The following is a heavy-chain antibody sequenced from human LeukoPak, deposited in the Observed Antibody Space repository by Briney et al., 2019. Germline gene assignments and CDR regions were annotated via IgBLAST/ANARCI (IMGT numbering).Heavy chain of an antibody. J-gene: IGHJ4*02. CDR2: IYYSGTT. D-gene: IGHD6-13*01. V-gene: IGHV4-59*01. CDR3: ARGVYIAAAKYGY. Sequence: SETLSLTCTVSGGSISSYYWSWIRQPPGKGLEWTGYIYYSGTTNYNPSLKSRVTISVDTSKNQFSLKLSSVTAADTADYYCARGVYIAAAKYGYWGQGTLVTVSS. CDR1: GGSISSYY.